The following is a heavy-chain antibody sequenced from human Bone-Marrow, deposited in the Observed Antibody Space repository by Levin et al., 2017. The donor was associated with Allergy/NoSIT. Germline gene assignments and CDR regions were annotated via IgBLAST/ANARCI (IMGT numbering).Heavy chain of an antibody. D-gene: IGHD3-10*01. J-gene: IGHJ4*02. V-gene: IGHV3-74*01. CDR2: INRGGTST. Sequence: GGSLRLSCAASGFAFSNYWMHWVRQAPGKGLVWVSRINRGGTSTTYADSVKGRFTISRDNAKNTLYLQMNSLRAADTAVYYCARDPFAYNFGSGSYVDYWGQGYLVSVSS. CDR3: ARDPFAYNFGSGSYVDY. CDR1: GFAFSNYW.